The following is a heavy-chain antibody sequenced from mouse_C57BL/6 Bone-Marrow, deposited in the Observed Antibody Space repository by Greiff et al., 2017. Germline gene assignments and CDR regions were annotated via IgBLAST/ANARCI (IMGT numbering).Heavy chain of an antibody. J-gene: IGHJ2*01. CDR3: ARSGIITTVVADY. V-gene: IGHV1-69*01. CDR2: IDPSDSYT. D-gene: IGHD1-1*01. Sequence: QVQLKQPGAELVMPGASVKLSCKASGYTFTSYWMHWVKQRPGQGLEWIGEIDPSDSYTNYNQKFKGKSTLTVDKSSSTTSMQLSSLTSEDSAVYYCARSGIITTVVADYWGQGTTLTVSS. CDR1: GYTFTSYW.